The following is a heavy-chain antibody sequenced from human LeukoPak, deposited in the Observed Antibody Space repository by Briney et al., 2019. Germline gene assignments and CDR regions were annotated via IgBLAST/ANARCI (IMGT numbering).Heavy chain of an antibody. CDR1: GGSISSSSDY. D-gene: IGHD2-15*01. V-gene: IGHV4-39*01. CDR3: ASDRIEVDAFDI. Sequence: SETLSLTCTVSGGSISSSSDYWGWIRQPPGKGLEWIGSIYYSGSTYYNPSLESRVTISVDTSKNQFSLKLSSVTAADTAVYYCASDRIEVDAFDIWGQGTMVTVSS. CDR2: IYYSGST. J-gene: IGHJ3*02.